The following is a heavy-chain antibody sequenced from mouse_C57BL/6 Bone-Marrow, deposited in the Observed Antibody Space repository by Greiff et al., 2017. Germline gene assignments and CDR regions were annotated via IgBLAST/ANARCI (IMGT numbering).Heavy chain of an antibody. Sequence: QVQLKESGPGLVQPSQSLSITCTVSGFSLTSYGVHWVRQSPGKGLEWLGVIWSGGSTDYTAAFISRLSISKDNSKSQVFFKMNSLQADDTAIYYCARSAGIYYDYDWYFDVWGTGTTVTVSS. CDR2: IWSGGST. CDR1: GFSLTSYG. V-gene: IGHV2-2*01. J-gene: IGHJ1*03. D-gene: IGHD2-4*01. CDR3: ARSAGIYYDYDWYFDV.